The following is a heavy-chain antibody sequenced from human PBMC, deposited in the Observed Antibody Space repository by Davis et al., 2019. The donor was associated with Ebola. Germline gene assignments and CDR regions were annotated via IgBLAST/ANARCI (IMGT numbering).Heavy chain of an antibody. Sequence: ASVKVSCKASGYTFTTTGITWVRQAPGQGREWMGWISAYNGDTNSAQKIQGRVTLTTDTSTSTAYMELRSLTSDDTAVYYCARKETGRALDYWGQGTLVTVSS. V-gene: IGHV1-18*04. J-gene: IGHJ4*02. CDR3: ARKETGRALDY. CDR2: ISAYNGDT. CDR1: GYTFTTTG.